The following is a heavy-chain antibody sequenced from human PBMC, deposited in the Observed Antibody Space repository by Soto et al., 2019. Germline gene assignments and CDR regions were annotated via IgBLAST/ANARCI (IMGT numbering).Heavy chain of an antibody. CDR3: ARDLAVGLVDY. V-gene: IGHV1-18*01. CDR1: GYTFTSYG. D-gene: IGHD6-19*01. CDR2: ISAYNGNT. Sequence: QVQLVQSGAEVKKPGASVKVSCKASGYTFTSYGISWVRQAPGQGLEWMGWISAYNGNTKYAQKLQGRVTMTTDTSTSPAYREVRSLRSDDTAVYYCARDLAVGLVDYWGQGTLVTVSS. J-gene: IGHJ4*02.